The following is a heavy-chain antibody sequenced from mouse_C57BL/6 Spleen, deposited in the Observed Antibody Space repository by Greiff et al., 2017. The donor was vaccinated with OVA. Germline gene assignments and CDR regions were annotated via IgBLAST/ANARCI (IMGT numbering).Heavy chain of an antibody. Sequence: EVNVVESGGGLVKPGGSLKLSCAASGFTFSSYAMSWVRQTPEKRLEWVATISDGGSYTYYPDNVKGRFTSSRDNAKNNLYLQMSHLKSEDTAMYYCARGGAHWYFDVWGTGTTVTVSS. CDR3: ARGGAHWYFDV. V-gene: IGHV5-4*03. J-gene: IGHJ1*03. CDR2: ISDGGSYT. CDR1: GFTFSSYA.